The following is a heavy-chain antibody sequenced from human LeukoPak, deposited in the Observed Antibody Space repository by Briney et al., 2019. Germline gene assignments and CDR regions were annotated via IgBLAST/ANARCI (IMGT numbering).Heavy chain of an antibody. Sequence: GSLRLSCAASGFTFSSHDMHWVRQAAGKGLEWVSGFIPAGDRYYAESVKGRFTISRENAKSSLYLQMNSLRVGDTAVYYCLRGGVWGLSSNWLESWGQGILVTVSS. D-gene: IGHD7-27*01. V-gene: IGHV3-13*04. CDR1: GFTFSSHD. J-gene: IGHJ5*01. CDR2: FIPAGDR. CDR3: LRGGVWGLSSNWLES.